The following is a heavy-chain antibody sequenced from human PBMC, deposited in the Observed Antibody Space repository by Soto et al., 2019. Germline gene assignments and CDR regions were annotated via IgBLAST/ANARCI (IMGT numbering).Heavy chain of an antibody. V-gene: IGHV4-59*08. Sequence: QIQLQESGPGLVKPSETLSLSCTDYDGSITPNYYTWVQQPPGKGLEWIGYVYYAGTTTDHHSLKSRVTISIDTSKNEVSLKLASVTTADTAVYYCARLGAYYQALDSWGQGTLVTVSS. D-gene: IGHD3-22*01. CDR3: ARLGAYYQALDS. CDR2: VYYAGTT. J-gene: IGHJ4*02. CDR1: DGSITPNY.